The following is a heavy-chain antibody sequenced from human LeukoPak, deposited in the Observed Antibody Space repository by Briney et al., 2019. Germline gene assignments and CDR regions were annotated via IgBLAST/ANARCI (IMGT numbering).Heavy chain of an antibody. J-gene: IGHJ4*02. D-gene: IGHD6-19*01. CDR3: ARDSRSSGLTVDY. Sequence: GGSLRLSCAASGFTFSSYAMSWVRPAPGKGLEWVSAIGGSDGSSTSYADSVTGRFTISRDNAKNTLYLQMNSLRAEDTAVYYCARDSRSSGLTVDYWGQGTLVTVSS. CDR1: GFTFSSYA. CDR2: IGGSDGSST. V-gene: IGHV3-23*01.